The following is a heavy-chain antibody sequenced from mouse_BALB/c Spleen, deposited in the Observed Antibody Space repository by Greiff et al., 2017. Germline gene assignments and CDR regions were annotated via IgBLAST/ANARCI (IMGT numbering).Heavy chain of an antibody. CDR3: ARGEATMIAY. CDR2: ISSGSSTI. Sequence: EVQRVESGGGLVQPGGSRKLSCAASGFTFSSFGMHWVRQAPEKGLEWVAYISSGSSTIYYADTVKGRFTISRDNPKNTLFLQMTSLRSEDTAMYYCARGEATMIAYWGQGTLVTVSA. D-gene: IGHD2-4*01. J-gene: IGHJ3*01. V-gene: IGHV5-17*02. CDR1: GFTFSSFG.